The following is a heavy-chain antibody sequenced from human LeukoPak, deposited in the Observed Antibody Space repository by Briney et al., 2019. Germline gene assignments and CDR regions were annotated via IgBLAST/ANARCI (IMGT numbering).Heavy chain of an antibody. CDR3: ARGKNVSPYSSSWSVTNYWFDP. D-gene: IGHD6-13*01. CDR2: INAGNGNT. J-gene: IGHJ5*02. V-gene: IGHV1-3*03. CDR1: GYTFTSYA. Sequence: GASVKVSCKASGYTFTSYAMHWVRQAPGQRLEWMGWINAGNGNTKYSQEFQGRVTITRDTSASTAYMELSSLRSEDMAVYYCARGKNVSPYSSSWSVTNYWFDPWGQGTLVTVSS.